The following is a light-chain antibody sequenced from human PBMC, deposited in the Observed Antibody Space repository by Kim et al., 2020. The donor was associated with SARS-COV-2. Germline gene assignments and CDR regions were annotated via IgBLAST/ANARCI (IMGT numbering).Light chain of an antibody. J-gene: IGKJ2*01. CDR2: GAS. CDR3: QHYGGPPYT. V-gene: IGKV3-20*01. Sequence: LSLGERVALSCRDSQSARGSHLAWYQQKPGQAPRRLIYGASSRATGIPDRCSGSVSGTDFTLTIGRLEPEDVAVYYCQHYGGPPYTFGQGTKLEI. CDR1: QSARGSH.